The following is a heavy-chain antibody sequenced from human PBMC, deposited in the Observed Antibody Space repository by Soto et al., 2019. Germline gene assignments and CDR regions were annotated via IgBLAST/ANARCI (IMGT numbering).Heavy chain of an antibody. V-gene: IGHV3-30*18. D-gene: IGHD6-13*01. Sequence: PGGSLRLSCAASGFTFRSYGMHWVRQAPGKGLEWVAVISYDGSNKYYADSVKGRFTISRDNSKNTLYLQMNSLRAEDTAVYYCAKAIKYSSSWYQYYYYYGMDVWGQGTTVTVSS. CDR3: AKAIKYSSSWYQYYYYYGMDV. J-gene: IGHJ6*02. CDR1: GFTFRSYG. CDR2: ISYDGSNK.